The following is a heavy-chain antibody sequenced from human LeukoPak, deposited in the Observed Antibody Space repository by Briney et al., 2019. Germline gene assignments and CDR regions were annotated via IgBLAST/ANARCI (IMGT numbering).Heavy chain of an antibody. CDR2: INPSGGST. CDR1: GYTFTSYY. Sequence: GASVKVSCKASGYTFTSYYMHWVRQAPGQGLEWMGIINPSGGSTSYAQKFQGRVTMTRDTSISTAYMELSRLRSDDTAVYYCARVVPAAIGLDYWGQGTLVTVSS. V-gene: IGHV1-46*01. J-gene: IGHJ4*02. D-gene: IGHD2-2*02. CDR3: ARVVPAAIGLDY.